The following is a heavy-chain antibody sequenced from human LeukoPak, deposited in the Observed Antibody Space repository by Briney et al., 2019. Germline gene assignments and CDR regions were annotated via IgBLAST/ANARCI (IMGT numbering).Heavy chain of an antibody. D-gene: IGHD1-26*01. Sequence: RGESLKISCKGSGYSFTSYWIGWERQMPGKGLEWMGIIYPGDSDTRYSPSFQGQVTISADKSISTAYLQWSSLKASDTAMYYCARAIVGATWGFDYWGQGTLVTVSS. CDR1: GYSFTSYW. CDR3: ARAIVGATWGFDY. J-gene: IGHJ4*02. V-gene: IGHV5-51*01. CDR2: IYPGDSDT.